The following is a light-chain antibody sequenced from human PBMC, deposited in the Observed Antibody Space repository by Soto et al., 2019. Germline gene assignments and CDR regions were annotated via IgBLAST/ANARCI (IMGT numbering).Light chain of an antibody. V-gene: IGKV3-15*01. Sequence: EIVMAQYPATLSVSPGERATLSCRASQSVSGNLAWYQQKPGQAPRLLIYGASTGATGIPARFSGSGSGTEFTLTISSLQSEDFAVYYCQQYNNWPRTFGQGTKVEIK. J-gene: IGKJ1*01. CDR3: QQYNNWPRT. CDR1: QSVSGN. CDR2: GAS.